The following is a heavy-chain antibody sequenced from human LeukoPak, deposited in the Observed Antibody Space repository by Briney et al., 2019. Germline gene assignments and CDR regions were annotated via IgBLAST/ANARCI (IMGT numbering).Heavy chain of an antibody. CDR1: VAPLSRYY. CDR2: ISYSGST. Sequence: SDTLSLTCTVSVAPLSRYYWSWIRHPPGKGLEWIGYISYSGSTNYNPSLKSRVTISADTSKNQVSLTLSSVTAADTAVYYCARHPELYFFDYWGQGTLVTVSS. J-gene: IGHJ4*02. D-gene: IGHD3-10*01. V-gene: IGHV4-59*08. CDR3: ARHPELYFFDY.